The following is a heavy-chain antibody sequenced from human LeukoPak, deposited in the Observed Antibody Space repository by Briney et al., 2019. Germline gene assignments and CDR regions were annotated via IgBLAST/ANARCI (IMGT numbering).Heavy chain of an antibody. CDR1: GCSISSGSYY. D-gene: IGHD1-14*01. V-gene: IGHV4-61*02. J-gene: IGHJ4*02. Sequence: ASQTLSLTCTVSGCSISSGSYYWSWMRQPAGKGLEWIGRIYTSGSTDYNPSLKSRVTISVDTSKNQFSVKLSSVTAEDTVVYYCASSLGTTTDFEYWGQGTLVSVSS. CDR2: IYTSGST. CDR3: ASSLGTTTDFEY.